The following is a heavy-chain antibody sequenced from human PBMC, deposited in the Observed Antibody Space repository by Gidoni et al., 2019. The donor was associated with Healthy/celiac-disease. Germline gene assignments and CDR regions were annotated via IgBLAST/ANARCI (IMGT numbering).Heavy chain of an antibody. J-gene: IGHJ4*02. Sequence: DVQLVESGGGLVQPGGSLGLSCSASKSTLRNYEMTWVRQTPGKGLEWLSYISTSGDTTYYAKSVKGRFTVSRDNAKNSVYLQMDTLRVEDTAMYFCARGPGDSDNSGPFNSWGQGTLVTVSP. V-gene: IGHV3-48*03. CDR1: KSTLRNYE. D-gene: IGHD7-27*01. CDR2: ISTSGDTT. CDR3: ARGPGDSDNSGPFNS.